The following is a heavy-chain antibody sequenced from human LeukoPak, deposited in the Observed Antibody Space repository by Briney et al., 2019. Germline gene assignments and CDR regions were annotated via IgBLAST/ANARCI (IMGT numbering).Heavy chain of an antibody. CDR2: INDDGSDT. D-gene: IGHD3-22*01. CDR3: VRGGPSTWF. CDR1: GFTLSSYA. Sequence: GGSLRLSCAASGFTLSSYAMHWVRQVPGKGPVWVARINDDGSDTVYADSVKGRFTISRDDAKNMLFLQMNSLRGEDTAVYHCVRGGPSTWFWGQGTLVTVSS. V-gene: IGHV3-74*01. J-gene: IGHJ4*02.